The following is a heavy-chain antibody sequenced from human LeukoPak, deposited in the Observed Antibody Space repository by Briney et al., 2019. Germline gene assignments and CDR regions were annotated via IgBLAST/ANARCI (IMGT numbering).Heavy chain of an antibody. Sequence: GGSLRLSCAASGFTFSSYSMNWVRQAPGKGLEWVSSISSSSRYIYYADSVKGRFTISRDNAKNSLYLQMNSLRAEDTAVYYCARGGSDILTQHDYWGQGTLVTDSS. V-gene: IGHV3-21*01. CDR1: GFTFSSYS. CDR2: ISSSSRYI. CDR3: ARGGSDILTQHDY. J-gene: IGHJ4*02. D-gene: IGHD3-9*01.